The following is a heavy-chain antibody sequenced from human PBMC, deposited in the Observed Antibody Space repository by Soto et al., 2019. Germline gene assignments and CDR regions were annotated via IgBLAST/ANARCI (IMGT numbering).Heavy chain of an antibody. CDR2: IIPIFGSA. J-gene: IGHJ4*02. V-gene: IGHV1-69*06. CDR3: ARLWYYYYSSGYQPFDY. D-gene: IGHD3-22*01. Sequence: QVQLVQSGAEVKKPGSSVKVSCKASGGTFSSYAISWVRQAPGQGLEWMGGIIPIFGSANYAQKFQGRVTITADKSTSTAYMELSSLRSEDTAVYYCARLWYYYYSSGYQPFDYWGQGTLVPVSS. CDR1: GGTFSSYA.